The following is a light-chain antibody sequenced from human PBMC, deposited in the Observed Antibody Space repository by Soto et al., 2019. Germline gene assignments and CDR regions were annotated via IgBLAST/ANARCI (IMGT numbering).Light chain of an antibody. CDR1: QSLSGW. Sequence: DIQLTQTPSTLSASIGDRVTITCRASQSLSGWLAWYQQKPGKAPKLLIYDASSLQSGVPSRFSGSGSGTYFTLTISSLQPEDFATYYCQQYNIYPLTFGGGTKVDIK. CDR2: DAS. J-gene: IGKJ4*01. V-gene: IGKV1-5*01. CDR3: QQYNIYPLT.